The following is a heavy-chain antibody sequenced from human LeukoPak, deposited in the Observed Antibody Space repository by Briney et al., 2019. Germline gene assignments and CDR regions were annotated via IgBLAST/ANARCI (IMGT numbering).Heavy chain of an antibody. D-gene: IGHD1-26*01. CDR3: ARESRLVEGDGYHIDV. CDR1: GVSMSGYY. V-gene: IGHV4-4*07. Sequence: PSETLSLTCVVSGVSMSGYYWSWMRQAAGRELEWIGRIYITRGIDYNPSLRSRVFMSVDTSKNQFSLQLTSVTAADTAVYYCARESRLVEGDGYHIDVWGKGTSVTVSS. CDR2: IYITRGI. J-gene: IGHJ6*03.